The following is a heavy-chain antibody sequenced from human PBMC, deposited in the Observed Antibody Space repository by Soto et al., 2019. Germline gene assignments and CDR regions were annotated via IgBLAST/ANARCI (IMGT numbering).Heavy chain of an antibody. CDR1: GGSISSYY. CDR3: ARHYKPSGYDWGGFDY. D-gene: IGHD5-12*01. Sequence: PSETLSLTCTVSGGSISSYYWSWIRQPPGKGLEWIGYIYYSGSTNYNPSLKSRVTISVDTSKNQFSLKLSSVTAADTAVYYCARHYKPSGYDWGGFDYWGQGTLVTVSS. CDR2: IYYSGST. V-gene: IGHV4-59*08. J-gene: IGHJ4*02.